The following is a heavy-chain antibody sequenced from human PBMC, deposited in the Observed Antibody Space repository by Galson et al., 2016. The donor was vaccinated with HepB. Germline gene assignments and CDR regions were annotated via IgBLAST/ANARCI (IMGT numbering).Heavy chain of an antibody. Sequence: SLRLSCAASGFTVRSYGMSWVRQAPGKGLEWVSAISGGGGSTYYAESVRGRFSISRDNSKNTVYLQLKSLSAEDTAIYYCAKDRENHYDTSGFSGNDDWGQGTLVTVSS. CDR3: AKDRENHYDTSGFSGNDD. J-gene: IGHJ4*02. V-gene: IGHV3-23*01. CDR1: GFTVRSYG. CDR2: ISGGGGST. D-gene: IGHD3-22*01.